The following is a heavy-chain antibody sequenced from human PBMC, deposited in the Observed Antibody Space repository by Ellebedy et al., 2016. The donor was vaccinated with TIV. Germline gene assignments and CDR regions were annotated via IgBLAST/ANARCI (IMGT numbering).Heavy chain of an antibody. V-gene: IGHV3-23*01. CDR2: ISGSGAST. CDR3: ASPSGRGFWSGYLDY. Sequence: GESLKISCAASGFTFTRHAISWVRQAPGKGLEWVSAISGSGASTYYADSVRGRFSISRDNSKNTLYLQMNSLRPEDTAVYFCASPSGRGFWSGYLDYWGQGTLVIVSS. CDR1: GFTFTRHA. J-gene: IGHJ4*02. D-gene: IGHD3-3*01.